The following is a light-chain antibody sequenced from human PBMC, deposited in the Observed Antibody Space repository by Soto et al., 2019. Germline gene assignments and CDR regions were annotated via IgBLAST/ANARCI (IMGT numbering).Light chain of an antibody. V-gene: IGKV3-11*01. Sequence: EIVLTQSPAILSMSPGERATLSCRASQSVSSYFAWYQQKPGQAPRLLIYDASNRATGVPARFSGSGSGTYFTLTICSLEPEDFAVYYCQQRRYWPVTFGQGTKVEIK. CDR1: QSVSSY. CDR3: QQRRYWPVT. J-gene: IGKJ1*01. CDR2: DAS.